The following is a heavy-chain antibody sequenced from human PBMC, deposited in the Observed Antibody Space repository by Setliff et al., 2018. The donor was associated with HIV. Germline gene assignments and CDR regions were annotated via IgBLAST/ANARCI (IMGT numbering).Heavy chain of an antibody. D-gene: IGHD5-12*01. J-gene: IGHJ5*02. CDR2: IYTSGST. Sequence: SETLSLTCTVSGGSISSGSYYWSWIRQPAGKGLEWIGHIYTSGSTNYNPSLKSRVTISVDTSKNQFSLKLSSVTAADTTVYYCARALRRWFDPWGQGTLVTVSS. V-gene: IGHV4-61*09. CDR3: ARALRRWFDP. CDR1: GGSISSGSYY.